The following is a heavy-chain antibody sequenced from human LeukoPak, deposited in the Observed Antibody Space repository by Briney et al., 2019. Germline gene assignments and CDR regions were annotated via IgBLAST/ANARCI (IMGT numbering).Heavy chain of an antibody. J-gene: IGHJ4*02. CDR1: GGSISSYY. CDR3: ARHDSSGYYYFDC. V-gene: IGHV4-4*09. CDR2: IYTSGST. D-gene: IGHD3-22*01. Sequence: SETLSLTCTVTGGSISSYYWSWIRQPPGKGLEWIGYIYTSGSTNYNPSLKSRVTISVDTSKNQVSLKLSSVTAADTAVYYCARHDSSGYYYFDCWGQGTLVTVSS.